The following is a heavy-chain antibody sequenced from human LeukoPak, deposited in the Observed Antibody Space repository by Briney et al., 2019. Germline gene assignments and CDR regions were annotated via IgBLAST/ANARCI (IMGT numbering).Heavy chain of an antibody. CDR2: IIPILGIA. CDR3: ARDLGYCSGGSCYSGDWFDP. D-gene: IGHD2-15*01. Sequence: SVKVSCKSSGGTFSSYAISWVRQAPGQGLEWMGRIIPILGIANYAQKFQGRVTITADKSTSTAYMELSSLRSEDTAVYYCARDLGYCSGGSCYSGDWFDPWGQGTLVTVSS. J-gene: IGHJ5*02. CDR1: GGTFSSYA. V-gene: IGHV1-69*04.